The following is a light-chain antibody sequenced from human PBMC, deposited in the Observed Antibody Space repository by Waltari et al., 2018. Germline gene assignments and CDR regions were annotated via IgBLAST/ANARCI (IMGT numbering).Light chain of an antibody. CDR1: SGSLSTTSY. V-gene: IGLV8-61*01. J-gene: IGLJ3*02. CDR3: ALYMGSGIWV. Sequence: QTVVTQEPSLSVSPGGTVTLTCSLSSGSLSTTSYATWYQQTPGQAPRTLVYKANARSSGVPDRFSGSILGNTAALTITGAQADDESDYYCALYMGSGIWVFGGGTSLTVL. CDR2: KAN.